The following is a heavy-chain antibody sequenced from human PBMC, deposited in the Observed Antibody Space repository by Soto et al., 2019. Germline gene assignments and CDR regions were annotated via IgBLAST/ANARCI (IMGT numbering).Heavy chain of an antibody. Sequence: PSETLSLTCTVSGGSISSSSYYWGWIRQPPGKGLEWIASIYYSGSTYYNPSLRSRVTISVDTSKNQFSLKLSSVTAADTAVYYCARVLRRGQAVAGFDYWGQGTLVTVSS. J-gene: IGHJ4*02. CDR1: GGSISSSSYY. V-gene: IGHV4-39*01. D-gene: IGHD6-19*01. CDR3: ARVLRRGQAVAGFDY. CDR2: IYYSGST.